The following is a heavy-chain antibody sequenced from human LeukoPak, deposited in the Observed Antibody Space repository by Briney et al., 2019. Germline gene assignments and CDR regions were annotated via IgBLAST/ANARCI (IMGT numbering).Heavy chain of an antibody. CDR1: EFTVTSNY. J-gene: IGHJ4*02. Sequence: GGSLRLSCAASEFTVTSNYMSWVRQAPGKGLEWVSVIYSGGSTYYADSVKGRFTISRDNSKNTLYLQMNSLRAEDTAVYYCARDLSGGNYFDYWGQGTLVTVSS. CDR2: IYSGGST. D-gene: IGHD2-15*01. CDR3: ARDLSGGNYFDY. V-gene: IGHV3-53*01.